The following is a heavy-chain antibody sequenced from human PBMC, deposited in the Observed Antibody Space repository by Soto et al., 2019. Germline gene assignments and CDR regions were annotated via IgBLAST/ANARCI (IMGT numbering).Heavy chain of an antibody. V-gene: IGHV4-4*07. CDR1: GASITSYY. CDR3: ARGPYCGGDCYFDY. D-gene: IGHD2-21*02. J-gene: IGHJ4*02. Sequence: PSETLSLTCTVSGASITSYYWSWIRQPAGQGLEWIGRIYSSGTTNYNPSLNSRVTMSVDTSKNQFSLTLSSVTAADTAVYYCARGPYCGGDCYFDYWGQGTLVTVSS. CDR2: IYSSGTT.